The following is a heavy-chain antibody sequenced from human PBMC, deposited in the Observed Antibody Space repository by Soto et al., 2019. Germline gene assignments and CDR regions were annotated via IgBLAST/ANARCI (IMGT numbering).Heavy chain of an antibody. CDR3: AKDHYDFWSGYQEPYYYYGMDV. CDR1: GFTFSSYA. V-gene: IGHV3-23*01. Sequence: GGSLRLSCAASGFTFSSYAMSWVRQAPGKGLEWVSAISGSGGSTYYADPVKGRFTISRDNSKNTLYLQMNSLRAEDTAVYYCAKDHYDFWSGYQEPYYYYGMDVWGQGTTVTVSS. J-gene: IGHJ6*02. CDR2: ISGSGGST. D-gene: IGHD3-3*01.